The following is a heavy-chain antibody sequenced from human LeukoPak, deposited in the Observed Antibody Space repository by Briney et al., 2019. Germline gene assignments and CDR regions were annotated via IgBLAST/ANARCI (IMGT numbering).Heavy chain of an antibody. CDR3: SRSYYYSSGSYACDY. V-gene: IGHV3-74*01. CDR2: INSDGSII. CDR1: GFAFSSCW. J-gene: IGHJ4*02. D-gene: IGHD3-10*01. Sequence: PGGSLRLSCAASGFAFSSCWMHWVRQAPGKGLVWISRINSDGSIISYADSVKGRFTISRDNAKNTLYLQMNSVRAEDTAIYYCSRSYYYSSGSYACDYWGQGTLVTVSS.